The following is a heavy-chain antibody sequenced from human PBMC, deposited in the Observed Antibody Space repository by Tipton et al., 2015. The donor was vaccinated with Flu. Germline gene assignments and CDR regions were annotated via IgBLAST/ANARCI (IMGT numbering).Heavy chain of an antibody. CDR3: SRGGYGTADRRPSDR. CDR2: IKSDGTIT. V-gene: IGHV3-74*01. CDR1: GFSFSSYW. D-gene: IGHD6-6*01. J-gene: IGHJ5*02. Sequence: SLRLSCAASGFSFSSYWMHWVRQAPGKGLVWVSSIKSDGTITNSADSVKGRFTISRDNAKNTLYLQINSLRAEDTAVYYCSRGGYGTADRRPSDRWGQGILVTVSS.